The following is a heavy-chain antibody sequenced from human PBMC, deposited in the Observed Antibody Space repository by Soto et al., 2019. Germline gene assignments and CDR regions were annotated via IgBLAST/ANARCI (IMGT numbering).Heavy chain of an antibody. CDR1: GGSIISYY. Sequence: SETLSLTCTVSGGSIISYYWSWIRQPPGKGLEWIGYIYYSGSTNYNPSLKSRVTISVDTSKNQFSLKLSSVTAADTAVYYCATGRRDGYNYGGWFDPWGQGTLVT. D-gene: IGHD5-12*01. V-gene: IGHV4-59*01. J-gene: IGHJ5*02. CDR3: ATGRRDGYNYGGWFDP. CDR2: IYYSGST.